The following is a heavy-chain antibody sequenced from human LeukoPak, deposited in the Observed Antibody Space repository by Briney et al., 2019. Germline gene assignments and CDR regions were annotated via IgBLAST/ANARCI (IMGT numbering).Heavy chain of an antibody. CDR2: ISYDGSNK. D-gene: IGHD6-13*01. Sequence: PGGSLRLSCAASGFTFSSYAMHWVRQAPGKGLEWGAVISYDGSNKYYADSVKGRFTISRDNSKNTLSLQMNCVSAEDTAVYYCEREIRYSSSWYYYYYYMDVWGKGTTVTVSS. CDR3: EREIRYSSSWYYYYYYMDV. CDR1: GFTFSSYA. J-gene: IGHJ6*03. V-gene: IGHV3-30*04.